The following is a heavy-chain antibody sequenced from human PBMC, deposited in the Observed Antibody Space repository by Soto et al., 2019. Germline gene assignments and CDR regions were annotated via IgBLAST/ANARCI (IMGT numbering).Heavy chain of an antibody. CDR1: GFTFSSYG. CDR3: ARGMVRGVSYYFDY. Sequence: QVQLVESGGGVVQPGRSLRLSCAASGFTFSSYGMHWVRQAPGKGLEWVAVIWYDGSNKYYADSVKGRFTISRDNSKNTLYLQMNSLRAEDTAVYYCARGMVRGVSYYFDYWGQGTLVSVCS. V-gene: IGHV3-33*01. D-gene: IGHD3-10*01. CDR2: IWYDGSNK. J-gene: IGHJ4*02.